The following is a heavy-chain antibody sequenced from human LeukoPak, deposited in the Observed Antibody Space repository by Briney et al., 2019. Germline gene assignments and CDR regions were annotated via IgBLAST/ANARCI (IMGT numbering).Heavy chain of an antibody. CDR3: ARVVNWFDP. J-gene: IGHJ5*02. D-gene: IGHD2-15*01. Sequence: GGSLRLSRAASGFTFSSYSMNWVRQAPGKGLEWVSSISSSGSYIYYLDSVRGRFTISRDNAKNSLYLQMNSLRAEDTAVYYCARVVNWFDPWGQGTLVTVSS. CDR2: ISSSGSYI. V-gene: IGHV3-21*01. CDR1: GFTFSSYS.